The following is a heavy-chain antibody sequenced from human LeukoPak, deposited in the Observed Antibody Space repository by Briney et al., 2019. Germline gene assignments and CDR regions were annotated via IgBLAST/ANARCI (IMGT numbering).Heavy chain of an antibody. CDR2: IYSSGST. Sequence: PSETLSLTCAVYGGSFSGYYWSWIRQPAGKGLEWIGRIYSSGSTNYNPSLKGRVTMSVDTSKNQFSLKLSSVTAADTAVYYCATYIVGVTSDMDVWGKGTTVTISS. D-gene: IGHD1-26*01. CDR3: ATYIVGVTSDMDV. CDR1: GGSFSGYY. J-gene: IGHJ6*03. V-gene: IGHV4-59*10.